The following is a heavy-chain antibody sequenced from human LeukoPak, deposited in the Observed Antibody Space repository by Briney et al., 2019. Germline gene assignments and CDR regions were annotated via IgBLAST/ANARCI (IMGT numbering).Heavy chain of an antibody. CDR2: ISSSSSYI. CDR1: GFTFSSYG. J-gene: IGHJ6*03. V-gene: IGHV3-21*01. CDR3: ARDPGTGYTVYYYYYYYMDV. Sequence: GGSLRLSCAASGFTFSSYGMSWVRQAPGKGLEWVSSISSSSSYIYYADSVKGRFTISRDNAKNSLYLQMNSLRAEDTAVYYCARDPGTGYTVYYYYYYYMDVWGKGTTVTVSS. D-gene: IGHD3-9*01.